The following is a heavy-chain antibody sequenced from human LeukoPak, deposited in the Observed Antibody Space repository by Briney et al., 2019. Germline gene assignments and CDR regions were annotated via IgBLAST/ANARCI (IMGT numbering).Heavy chain of an antibody. J-gene: IGHJ5*02. CDR1: GYTFTGYY. CDR2: INPNSGGT. Sequence: ASVKVSCKASGYTFTGYYMHWVRQAPGQGPEWMGWINPNSGGTNYAQKFQGRVTMTRDTSISTAYMELSRLRSDDTAVYYCARDVTIFGVVQNWFDPWGQGTLVTVSS. V-gene: IGHV1-2*02. CDR3: ARDVTIFGVVQNWFDP. D-gene: IGHD3-3*01.